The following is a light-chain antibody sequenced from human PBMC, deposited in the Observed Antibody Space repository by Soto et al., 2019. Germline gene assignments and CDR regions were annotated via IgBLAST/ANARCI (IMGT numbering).Light chain of an antibody. CDR3: QQYYGFSRT. CDR2: EAS. CDR1: QDIHTW. V-gene: IGKV1-5*01. Sequence: DIQVTQSPSTLSASVGDRVTITCRASQDIHTWLAWYQQKVGKAPKLLIYEASGLPSGVPSRFSGSGSGTEFSLTISSLQPDDFATYYCQQYYGFSRTFGQGTKVEI. J-gene: IGKJ1*01.